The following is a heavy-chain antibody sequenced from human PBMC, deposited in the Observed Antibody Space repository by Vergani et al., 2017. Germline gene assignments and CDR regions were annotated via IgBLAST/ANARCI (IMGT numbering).Heavy chain of an antibody. CDR1: GYTFTSYY. D-gene: IGHD2-15*01. CDR2: INPSGGST. V-gene: IGHV1-46*01. Sequence: QVQLVQSGAEVKKPGASVKVSCKASGYTFTSYYMHWVRQAPGQGLEWMGIINPSGGSTSYAQKFQGRVTMTRDTSTSTVYMELSSLRSEDTAVYYCARVYEHCSGGSCPDAFDIWGQGTMVTVSS. CDR3: ARVYEHCSGGSCPDAFDI. J-gene: IGHJ3*02.